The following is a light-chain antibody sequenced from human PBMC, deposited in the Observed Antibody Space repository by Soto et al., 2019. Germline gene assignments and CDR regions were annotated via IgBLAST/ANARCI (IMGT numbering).Light chain of an antibody. Sequence: IQLTQSPSSLSASVGDRVTITCRASQAIAIYLAWYQQEPGKAPKLLIHAASTLQSGVPSRFSGSGSGTDFTLIISSLQPEDFATYYCQQVYAYPSTFGGGTKVDI. J-gene: IGKJ4*01. V-gene: IGKV1-9*01. CDR3: QQVYAYPST. CDR1: QAIAIY. CDR2: AAS.